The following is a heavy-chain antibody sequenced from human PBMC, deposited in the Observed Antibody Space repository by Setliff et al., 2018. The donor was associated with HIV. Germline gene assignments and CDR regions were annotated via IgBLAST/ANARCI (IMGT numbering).Heavy chain of an antibody. CDR1: GFTVSSNY. J-gene: IGHJ4*02. CDR2: IYSGGNT. Sequence: PGGSLRLSCVASGFTVSSNYMSWVRQAPGKGLEWVSIIYSGGNTYYADSVKGRFTISRDNAKNSLYLQMNSLRVDDTAVYYCARDLHRLYSNSGGGFDHWGQGALVTVSS. D-gene: IGHD6-6*01. V-gene: IGHV3-66*01. CDR3: ARDLHRLYSNSGGGFDH.